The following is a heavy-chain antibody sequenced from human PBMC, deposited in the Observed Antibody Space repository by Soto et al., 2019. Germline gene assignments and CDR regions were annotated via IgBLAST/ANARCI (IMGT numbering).Heavy chain of an antibody. CDR2: IYHSGST. J-gene: IGHJ4*02. D-gene: IGHD6-19*01. V-gene: IGHV4-4*02. CDR1: GGSISSNNW. Sequence: QVQLQESGPGLVKPSGTLSLTCAVSGGSISSNNWWSWVRQPPGKGLEWIGDIYHSGSTTYNPSLKSRVTISVDKSKIQFSLKLSSVTAADTAVYFCARVAVSGTRFDYWGQGTLVTVSS. CDR3: ARVAVSGTRFDY.